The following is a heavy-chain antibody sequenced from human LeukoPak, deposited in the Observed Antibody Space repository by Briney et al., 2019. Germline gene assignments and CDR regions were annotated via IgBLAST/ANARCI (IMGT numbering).Heavy chain of an antibody. J-gene: IGHJ6*03. D-gene: IGHD2-15*01. V-gene: IGHV1-46*01. CDR1: GYTLTSYY. CDR3: ARDRLYCSGGSCYSWDYYYYMDV. CDR2: INPSGGST. Sequence: ASVKVSCKASGYTLTSYYMHWVRQAPGQGLEWMGIINPSGGSTSYAQKFQGRVTMTRDTSTSTVYMELSSLRSEDTAVYYCARDRLYCSGGSCYSWDYYYYMDVWGKGTTVTVSS.